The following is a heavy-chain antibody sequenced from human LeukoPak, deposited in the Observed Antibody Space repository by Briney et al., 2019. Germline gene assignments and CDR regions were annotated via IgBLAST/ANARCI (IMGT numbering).Heavy chain of an antibody. CDR2: INPNSGGT. D-gene: IGHD2-8*01. J-gene: IGHJ4*02. V-gene: IGHV1-2*02. CDR1: GYTFTGNY. CDR3: ARDEGDIVPYY. Sequence: ASVKVSCKASGYTFTGNYMHWVRQAPGQGLEWMGWINPNSGGTNYAQKFQGRVTMTRDTSFSTAYMELSRLRSDDTAIYYCARDEGDIVPYYWGQGTLVTVSS.